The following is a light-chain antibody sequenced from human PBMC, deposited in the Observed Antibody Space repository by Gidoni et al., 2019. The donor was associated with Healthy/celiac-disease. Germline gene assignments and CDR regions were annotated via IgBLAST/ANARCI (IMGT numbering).Light chain of an antibody. J-gene: IGLJ3*02. V-gene: IGLV2-23*01. Sequence: QSALTQPASVSGSPVQSITISCTGTSSDVGSYNLVSWYQQHPGKAPKLMFYEGSKRPSGVSNRFSGSKSGNTASLTISGLQAEDEADYYCCSYAGSSTWVFGGGTKLTV. CDR1: SSDVGSYNL. CDR2: EGS. CDR3: CSYAGSSTWV.